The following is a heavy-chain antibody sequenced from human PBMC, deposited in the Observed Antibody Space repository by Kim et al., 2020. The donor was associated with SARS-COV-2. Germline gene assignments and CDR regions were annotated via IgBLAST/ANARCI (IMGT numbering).Heavy chain of an antibody. Sequence: GGSLRLSCAASGFTFSSYDMHWVRQATGKGLEWVSAIGTAGDPYYPGSVKGRFTISRENAKNSLYLQMNSLRAGDTAVYYCARGGTMVRGATVEDDAFDIWGQGTLVTVSP. CDR2: IGTAGDP. CDR1: GFTFSSYD. CDR3: ARGGTMVRGATVEDDAFDI. J-gene: IGHJ3*02. V-gene: IGHV3-13*05. D-gene: IGHD3-10*01.